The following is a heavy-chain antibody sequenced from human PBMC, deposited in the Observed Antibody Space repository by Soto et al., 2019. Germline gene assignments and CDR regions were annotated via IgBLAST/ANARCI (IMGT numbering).Heavy chain of an antibody. Sequence: QVQLQESGPGLVKPSETLSLTCTVSGGSVSSGSYHWSWIRQSPGKGPEWIGYIYYSGNTNSNPSLKSRVTISVDTSKNQFSLKLRSVTAADTAVYYCARDTAAVDGLDYWGQGILVTVSS. CDR1: GGSVSSGSYH. D-gene: IGHD6-19*01. J-gene: IGHJ4*02. V-gene: IGHV4-61*01. CDR2: IYYSGNT. CDR3: ARDTAAVDGLDY.